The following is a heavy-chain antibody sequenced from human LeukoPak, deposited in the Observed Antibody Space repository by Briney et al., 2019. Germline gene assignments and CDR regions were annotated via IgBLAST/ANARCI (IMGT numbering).Heavy chain of an antibody. D-gene: IGHD2-2*01. Sequence: PSETLSLTCTVSGGSISSGDYYWSWIRQPAGKGLEWIGRIYTSGSTNYNPSLKSRVTMSVDTSKNQFSLKLSSVTAADTAVYYCAGDYGYAGDWFDPWGQGTLVTVSS. CDR2: IYTSGST. J-gene: IGHJ5*02. V-gene: IGHV4-61*02. CDR3: AGDYGYAGDWFDP. CDR1: GGSISSGDYY.